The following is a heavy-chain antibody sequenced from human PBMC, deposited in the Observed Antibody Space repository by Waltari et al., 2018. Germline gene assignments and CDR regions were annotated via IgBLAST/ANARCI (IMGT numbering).Heavy chain of an antibody. CDR3: ATYIGASVGTAAFDV. D-gene: IGHD5-12*01. CDR1: GVSLSSITHS. J-gene: IGHJ3*01. V-gene: IGHV4-39*01. Sequence: QLQLQESGPRLVRPSETLSLICRFSGVSLSSITHSWAWTRQSPGQGLEWIGTVSYSGTTYISPSLKSRVSVSRDTSKNQVSLILGSVTAADMAVYYCATYIGASVGTAAFDVWGQGTMVTVSS. CDR2: VSYSGTT.